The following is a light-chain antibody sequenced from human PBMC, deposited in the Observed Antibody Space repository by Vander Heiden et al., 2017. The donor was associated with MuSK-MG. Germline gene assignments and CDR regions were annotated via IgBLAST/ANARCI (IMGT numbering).Light chain of an antibody. CDR1: QSVLYTSNNKNY. CDR3: QQYYSPPFT. J-gene: IGKJ3*01. CDR2: WAS. Sequence: DIMMTQSPDSLGVSLGERATINCKSSQSVLYTSNNKNYLAWYQQKPGQSPKLLIYWASTRQSGVPERFSGSGSGTDFTLTINNLQGEDVAVYSCQQYYSPPFTFGPGTTLDIK. V-gene: IGKV4-1*01.